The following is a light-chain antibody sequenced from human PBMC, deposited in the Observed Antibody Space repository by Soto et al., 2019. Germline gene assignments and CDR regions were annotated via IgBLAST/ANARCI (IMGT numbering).Light chain of an antibody. J-gene: IGKJ1*01. Sequence: DIQRTQSPSTLSASVGDRVTITCRASQSISAWLAWYQQKPGKAPNLLIYKASTLKSGVPSRFSGSGSGTEFTLTISSLQPDDFATYYCQHYNSYSEAFGQGTK. CDR2: KAS. V-gene: IGKV1-5*03. CDR3: QHYNSYSEA. CDR1: QSISAW.